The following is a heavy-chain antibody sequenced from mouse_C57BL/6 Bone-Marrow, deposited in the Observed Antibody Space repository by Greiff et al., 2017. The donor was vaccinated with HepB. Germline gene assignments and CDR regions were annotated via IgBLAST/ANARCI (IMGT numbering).Heavy chain of an antibody. D-gene: IGHD1-1*01. CDR2: FYPGSGSI. CDR1: GYTFTEYT. J-gene: IGHJ3*01. Sequence: VQLVESGAELVKPGASVKLSCKASGYTFTEYTIHWVKQRSGQGLEWIGWFYPGSGSIKYNEKFKDKATLTADKSSSTVYMELSRLTSEDSAVYFGARHEEVFYYYGSSPAWFAYWGQGTLVTVSA. CDR3: ARHEEVFYYYGSSPAWFAY. V-gene: IGHV1-62-2*01.